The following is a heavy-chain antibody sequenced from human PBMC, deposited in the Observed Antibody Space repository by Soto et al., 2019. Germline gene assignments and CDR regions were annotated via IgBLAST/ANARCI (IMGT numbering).Heavy chain of an antibody. CDR2: MNPNSGKT. J-gene: IGHJ6*02. Sequence: GASVKVSCKASGYTFTSYDINWVRQATGEGLEWMGWMNPNSGKTGYAQKFQGRVTMTRNTSISTAYMELSSLRSEDTAVYYCARERGVSYYYYYGMDVWGQGTTVTV. V-gene: IGHV1-8*01. CDR1: GYTFTSYD. CDR3: ARERGVSYYYYYGMDV. D-gene: IGHD3-10*01.